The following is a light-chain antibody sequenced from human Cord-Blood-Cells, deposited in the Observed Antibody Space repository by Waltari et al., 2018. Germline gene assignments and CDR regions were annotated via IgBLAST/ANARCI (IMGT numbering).Light chain of an antibody. CDR3: QAGDSGTVV. V-gene: IGLV3-1*01. Sequence: SSELTQPPSVSVSPGQTASITCSGDKLGDKYACWYQQKRGQSPVLVIYQDSKRPSGIPERVSGYNAGNTATLTISGTQAMDEADYYCQAGDSGTVVFGGGTKLTVL. CDR1: KLGDKY. CDR2: QDS. J-gene: IGLJ2*01.